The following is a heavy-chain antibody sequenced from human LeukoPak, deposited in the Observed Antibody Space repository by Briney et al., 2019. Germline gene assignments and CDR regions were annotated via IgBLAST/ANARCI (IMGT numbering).Heavy chain of an antibody. CDR3: ARGLYDYVWGSYRHDAFDI. D-gene: IGHD3-16*02. CDR2: INPNSGGT. J-gene: IGHJ3*02. V-gene: IGHV1-2*02. Sequence: ASVKVSCKASGYTFTGYYMHWVRQAPGQGLEWMGWINPNSGGTNYAQKFQGRVTMTRDTSVTTAYMELSRLRSDDTAVYYCARGLYDYVWGSYRHDAFDIWGQGTMVTVSS. CDR1: GYTFTGYY.